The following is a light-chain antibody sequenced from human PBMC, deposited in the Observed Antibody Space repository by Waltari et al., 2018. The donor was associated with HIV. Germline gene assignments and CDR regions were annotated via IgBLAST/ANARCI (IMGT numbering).Light chain of an antibody. Sequence: DIQLTQSPSFLSASVGDRVTISCRASQGISNYLAWYQQKPGKAPKLLIYGASTLQSGVPARFSGSGSGTEFTLTIDSLQPDDFATYYCQQLNSYSSLTFGPGTKVDV. CDR2: GAS. CDR3: QQLNSYSSLT. V-gene: IGKV1-9*01. CDR1: QGISNY. J-gene: IGKJ3*01.